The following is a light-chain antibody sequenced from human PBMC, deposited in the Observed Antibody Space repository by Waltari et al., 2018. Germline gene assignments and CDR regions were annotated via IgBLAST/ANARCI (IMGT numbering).Light chain of an antibody. Sequence: DIQMTQSPSSLSVSVGDRVTINCRASQSISSYLNWYQQKPGKAPKLLIYAASSLQSGVPSRFSGSGSGTDFTLTISSLQPEDFATYYCQQSYSTPYTFGQGTKLEIK. V-gene: IGKV1-39*01. CDR3: QQSYSTPYT. J-gene: IGKJ2*01. CDR1: QSISSY. CDR2: AAS.